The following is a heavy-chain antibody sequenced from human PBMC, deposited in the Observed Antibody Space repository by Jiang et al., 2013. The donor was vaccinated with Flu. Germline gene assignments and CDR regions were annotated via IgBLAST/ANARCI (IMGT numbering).Heavy chain of an antibody. Sequence: FTISRDNAKNSLYLQMNSLRAEDTAVYYCARNTITGEYYYYGMDVWGQGTTVTVSS. V-gene: IGHV3-48*03. D-gene: IGHD5-12*01. J-gene: IGHJ6*02. CDR3: ARNTITGEYYYYGMDV.